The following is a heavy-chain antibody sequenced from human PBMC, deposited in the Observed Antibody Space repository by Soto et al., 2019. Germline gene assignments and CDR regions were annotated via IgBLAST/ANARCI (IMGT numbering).Heavy chain of an antibody. CDR1: GGSISSGGYY. Sequence: SETLSLTCTVSGGSISSGGYYWSWIRQHPGKGLEWIGYIYYSGSTYYNPSLKSRVTISVDTSKNQFSLKLSSVTAADTAVYYCARGGDSSPYYGMDVWSQGTTVTVSS. CDR2: IYYSGST. CDR3: ARGGDSSPYYGMDV. V-gene: IGHV4-31*03. D-gene: IGHD3-22*01. J-gene: IGHJ6*02.